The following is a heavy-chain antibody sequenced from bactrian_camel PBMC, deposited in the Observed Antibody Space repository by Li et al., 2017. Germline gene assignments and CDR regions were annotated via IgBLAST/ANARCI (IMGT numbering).Heavy chain of an antibody. CDR2: IKSDGSST. D-gene: IGHD3*01. CDR3: AKDRRVRGWMVSSGVEYDF. Sequence: DVQLVESGGGLVQPGGSLRLSCAGDGFTFSSYDMAWVRQAPGKGLEWISTIKSDGSSTYFADSVKDRFVISRDNAKNMVYLQLNSLKAEDTAMYYCAKDRRVRGWMVSSGVEYDFWGQGTQVTVS. V-gene: IGHV3S40*01. CDR1: GFTFSSYD. J-gene: IGHJ4*01.